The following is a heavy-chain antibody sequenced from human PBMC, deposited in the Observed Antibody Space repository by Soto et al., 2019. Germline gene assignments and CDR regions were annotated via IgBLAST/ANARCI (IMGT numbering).Heavy chain of an antibody. CDR1: GFTFSTYA. CDR3: ARPPVIDIVVPPGY. Sequence: QVQLVESGGGVVQPGRSLRLSCAASGFTFSTYAMHWVRQAPGKGLEWVAVISYDGSNKHYADSVKGRFTISRDNSKNTLYLQMSSLRAEETAVYYCARPPVIDIVVPPGYWGQGTLVTVSS. V-gene: IGHV3-30*04. CDR2: ISYDGSNK. J-gene: IGHJ4*02. D-gene: IGHD2-15*01.